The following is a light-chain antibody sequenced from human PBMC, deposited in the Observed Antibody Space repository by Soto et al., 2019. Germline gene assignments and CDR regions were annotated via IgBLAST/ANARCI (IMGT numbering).Light chain of an antibody. CDR2: EVS. CDR1: SSDVGGYNY. V-gene: IGLV2-8*01. CDR3: SSYAGSNVV. Sequence: QSALTQPPSASGSPGQSVTISCTGTSSDVGGYNYVSWYQQHPGNAAKLMIYEVSKRPSGVPDRFSGSKSGNTASLTVSGLQAEDEADYYCSSYAGSNVVFGGGTKLTVL. J-gene: IGLJ2*01.